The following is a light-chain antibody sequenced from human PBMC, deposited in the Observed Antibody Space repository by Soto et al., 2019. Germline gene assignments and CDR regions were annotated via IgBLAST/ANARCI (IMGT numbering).Light chain of an antibody. CDR2: KAS. J-gene: IGKJ3*01. Sequence: DIQMTQSPSTLSASVGDRVTITCRASQSISSWLAWYQQKPGKAPKLLIYKASSLESGVPSRFSGSGSGTEFTLTISSLQPDDVATYYCQQYNSGGFTFGPGTKVDIK. CDR1: QSISSW. CDR3: QQYNSGGFT. V-gene: IGKV1-5*03.